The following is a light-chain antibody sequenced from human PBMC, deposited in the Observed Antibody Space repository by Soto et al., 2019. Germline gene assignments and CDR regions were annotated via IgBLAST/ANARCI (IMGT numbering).Light chain of an antibody. CDR3: QQYFSTPYT. V-gene: IGKV4-1*01. CDR1: QSILFNSNNKNY. Sequence: DIVMTQSPDSLAVSLCERATINCKSSQSILFNSNNKNYLVWYQQRPGQSPKLLLYWASSREPGVPDRFSGSGSGTDFTLTISSLQDDDVAVYYCQQYFSTPYTFGQGTNVDIK. J-gene: IGKJ2*01. CDR2: WAS.